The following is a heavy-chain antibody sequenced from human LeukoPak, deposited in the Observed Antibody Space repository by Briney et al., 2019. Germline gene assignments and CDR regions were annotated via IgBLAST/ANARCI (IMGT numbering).Heavy chain of an antibody. V-gene: IGHV3-21*01. CDR3: ARGGIYSLGFDY. J-gene: IGHJ4*02. CDR1: GFTFSGYS. Sequence: GGSLRLSCAASGFTFSGYSMTWVRQAPGKGLEWVSSISTTSDYIHYADSLKGRVAISRDNAKNSLYLQMNSLRAEDTAVYYCARGGIYSLGFDYWGQGSLATVSS. D-gene: IGHD6-13*01. CDR2: ISTTSDYI.